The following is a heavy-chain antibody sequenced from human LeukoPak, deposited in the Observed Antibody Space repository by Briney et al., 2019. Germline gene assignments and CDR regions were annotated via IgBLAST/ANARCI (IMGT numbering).Heavy chain of an antibody. Sequence: SETLSPTCAVSGYSISSGYYWGWIRQPPGKGLEWIGSIYHSGSTYYNPSLKSRVTISVDTSKNQFSLKLSSVTAADTAVYYCARLSQQLGDFDYWGQGTLVTVSS. D-gene: IGHD6-13*01. CDR1: GYSISSGYY. CDR2: IYHSGST. V-gene: IGHV4-38-2*01. J-gene: IGHJ4*02. CDR3: ARLSQQLGDFDY.